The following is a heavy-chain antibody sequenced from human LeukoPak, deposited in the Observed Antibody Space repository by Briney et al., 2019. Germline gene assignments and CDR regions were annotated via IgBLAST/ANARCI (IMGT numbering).Heavy chain of an antibody. CDR3: ARLVVSSGYHEVLRGRDS. J-gene: IGHJ4*02. CDR2: INHSGST. Sequence: SETLSLTCAVYGGSLSGYYWSWIRQPPGKGREWIGQINHSGSTKYNPSLKSRVTISVDTSKTQFTLKLRSVTAADTAVYYCARLVVSSGYHEVLRGRDSWGQGTLVTVSS. V-gene: IGHV4-34*01. D-gene: IGHD6-13*01. CDR1: GGSLSGYY.